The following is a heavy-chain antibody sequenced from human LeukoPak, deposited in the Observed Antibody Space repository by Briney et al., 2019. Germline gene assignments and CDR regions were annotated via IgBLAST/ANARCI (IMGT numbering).Heavy chain of an antibody. Sequence: PGGSLRLSCAASGFTFSNYAMSWVRQAPGKGLEWVSTISSSGDSTYYTDSVKGRFTISRDNSKNTLYLQMNSLRAEDTAVYYCAKDAPYYDSSGYSLYFDYWGQGTLVTVSS. V-gene: IGHV3-23*01. CDR3: AKDAPYYDSSGYSLYFDY. CDR2: ISSSGDST. D-gene: IGHD3-22*01. J-gene: IGHJ4*02. CDR1: GFTFSNYA.